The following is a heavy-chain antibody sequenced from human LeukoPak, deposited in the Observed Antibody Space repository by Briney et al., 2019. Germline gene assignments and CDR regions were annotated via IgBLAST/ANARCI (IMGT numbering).Heavy chain of an antibody. CDR1: GFTFSSYS. CDR3: ARGDSSSWYYHYYYYMDV. D-gene: IGHD6-13*01. Sequence: PGGSLRLSCAASGFTFSSYSMNWVRQAPGKGLEWVSSISSSSSYIYYADSVKGRFTISRDNAKNSLCLQMNSLRAEDTAVYYCARGDSSSWYYHYYYYMDVWGEGTTVTVSS. CDR2: ISSSSSYI. J-gene: IGHJ6*03. V-gene: IGHV3-21*01.